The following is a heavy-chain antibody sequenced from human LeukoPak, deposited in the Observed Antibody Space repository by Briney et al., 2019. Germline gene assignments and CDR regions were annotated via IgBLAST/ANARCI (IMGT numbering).Heavy chain of an antibody. Sequence: GGSLRLSCAASGFTFSNAWMTWVRQAPGKGLEWVGRIKSKTDRGTTDYAAPVKGRFAISRDDSKNTLYLQMNSLKTEDTAVYYCTTVLGIVGDYWGQGTLVTVSS. CDR2: IKSKTDRGTT. CDR3: TTVLGIVGDY. J-gene: IGHJ4*02. V-gene: IGHV3-15*01. D-gene: IGHD3-22*01. CDR1: GFTFSNAW.